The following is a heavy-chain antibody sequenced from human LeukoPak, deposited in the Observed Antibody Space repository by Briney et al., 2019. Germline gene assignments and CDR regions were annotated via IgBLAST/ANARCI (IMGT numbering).Heavy chain of an antibody. CDR2: IYYSGST. Sequence: SETLSLTCTVSGGSISSYYWSWIRQPPGKGLEWIGYIYYSGSTNYNPSLKSRVTISVDTSKNQFSLKLSSVTAADTAVYYCASAYCSGGSCHGSFDYWGQGTLVTVSS. D-gene: IGHD2-15*01. CDR1: GGSISSYY. V-gene: IGHV4-59*01. J-gene: IGHJ4*02. CDR3: ASAYCSGGSCHGSFDY.